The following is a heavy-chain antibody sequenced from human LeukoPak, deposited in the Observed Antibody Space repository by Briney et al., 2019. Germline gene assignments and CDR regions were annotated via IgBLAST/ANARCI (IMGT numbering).Heavy chain of an antibody. CDR1: GFTVSSNY. D-gene: IGHD3-3*01. Sequence: GGSLRLSCAASGFTVSSNYMSWVRQTPGKGLEWVSIIYYDGSTYYADSVKGRFTISRDNSKNTMYLQMNSLRAEDTAVYYCARPLRINCGMDVWGQGTTDTVSS. J-gene: IGHJ6*02. CDR2: IYYDGST. V-gene: IGHV3-53*01. CDR3: ARPLRINCGMDV.